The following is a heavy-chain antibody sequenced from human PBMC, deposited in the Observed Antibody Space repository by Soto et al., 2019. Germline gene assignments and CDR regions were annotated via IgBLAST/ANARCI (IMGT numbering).Heavy chain of an antibody. CDR3: ARDQSDEYAFDI. Sequence: EVQLVESGGGLVKPGGSLRLSCAASGFTFSSYSMNWVRQAPGKGLEWVSSISSSSSYIYYADSVKGRFTSSRDNAKNSLYLQMNSLRAEDTAVYYCARDQSDEYAFDIWGQGTMVTVSS. V-gene: IGHV3-21*01. CDR2: ISSSSSYI. J-gene: IGHJ3*02. CDR1: GFTFSSYS.